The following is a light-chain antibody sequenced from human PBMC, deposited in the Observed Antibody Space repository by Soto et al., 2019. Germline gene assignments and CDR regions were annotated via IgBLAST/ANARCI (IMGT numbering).Light chain of an antibody. Sequence: DIQMTQSPSTLSAAVGDRVTITCRASQSISSWLAWYQQKPGKAPKLLIYDASTLEGGVPSRFSGIGSGTEFTLTISGLQPDDFATYYCQHSWTFGQGTKVAIK. CDR3: QHSWT. J-gene: IGKJ1*01. CDR2: DAS. V-gene: IGKV1-5*01. CDR1: QSISSW.